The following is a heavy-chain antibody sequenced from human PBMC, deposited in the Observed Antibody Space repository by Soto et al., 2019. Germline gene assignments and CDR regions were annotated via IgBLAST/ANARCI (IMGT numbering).Heavy chain of an antibody. D-gene: IGHD5-18*01. CDR3: ARGGIAAMATAGGFYYGMDV. J-gene: IGHJ6*02. CDR1: GGSISSGGFS. Sequence: SETLSLTCAVPGGSISSGGFSWSWIRQPPGKALEWIGYFYQSGSTYYNPSLESRVTISVDTSKNQFSLKLSSVTAADTAVYYCARGGIAAMATAGGFYYGMDVWGQGTTVTVSS. V-gene: IGHV4-30-2*02. CDR2: FYQSGST.